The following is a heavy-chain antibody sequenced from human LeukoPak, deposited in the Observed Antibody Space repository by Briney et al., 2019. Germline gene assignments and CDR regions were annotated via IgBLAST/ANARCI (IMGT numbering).Heavy chain of an antibody. J-gene: IGHJ4*02. D-gene: IGHD6-19*01. CDR2: ITGSSGRT. CDR1: GFTISNYG. Sequence: PGGSLRLSCAGSGFTISNYGMNWVRQAPGKGLEWVSSITGSSGRTYYADSVKGRFTISRDNSKNTLFLQMNSLRADDTAVYYCTREAFYASGWYSLFGYWGQGTLVTVSS. CDR3: TREAFYASGWYSLFGY. V-gene: IGHV3-23*01.